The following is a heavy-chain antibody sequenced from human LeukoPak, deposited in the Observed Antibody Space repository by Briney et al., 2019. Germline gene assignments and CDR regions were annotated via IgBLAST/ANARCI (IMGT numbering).Heavy chain of an antibody. V-gene: IGHV3-21*01. Sequence: PGGSLRLSCAASGFTFSIYSMNWVRQAPGKGLEWVSSISSSSSYVYYADSVKGRFTISRGNAKNSLYLQMNSLRAEDTAVYYCARTDLDCSGGSCPDYWGQGTLVTVSS. D-gene: IGHD2-15*01. CDR2: ISSSSSYV. J-gene: IGHJ4*02. CDR3: ARTDLDCSGGSCPDY. CDR1: GFTFSIYS.